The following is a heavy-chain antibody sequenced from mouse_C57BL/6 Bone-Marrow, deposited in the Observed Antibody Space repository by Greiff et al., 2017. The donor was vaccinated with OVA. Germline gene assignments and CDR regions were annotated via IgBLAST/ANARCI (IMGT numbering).Heavy chain of an antibody. CDR2: IYPRDGST. Sequence: QDQLQQSDAELVKPGASVKISCKVSGYTFTDHTIHWMKQRPEQGLEWIGYIYPRDGSTKYNEKFKGKATLTADKSSSTAYMQLNSLTSEDSAVYFCASHYYSNSWFAYWGQGTLVTVSA. V-gene: IGHV1-78*01. CDR1: GYTFTDHT. J-gene: IGHJ3*01. D-gene: IGHD2-5*01. CDR3: ASHYYSNSWFAY.